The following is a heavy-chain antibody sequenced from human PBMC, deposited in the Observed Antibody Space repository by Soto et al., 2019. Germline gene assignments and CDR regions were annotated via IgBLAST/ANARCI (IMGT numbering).Heavy chain of an antibody. CDR1: GFTFSKFG. J-gene: IGHJ4*02. D-gene: IGHD2-21*02. CDR2: ISNDGSDE. Sequence: QVQLVESGGGVVQPGRSLRLSCAASGFTFSKFGMHWLRQAPGRGLEWVGGISNDGSDEYYVDSVKGRFNISRDNSKVTLRLQKNSLSFEDTAVYFCAQDRRKWGDSPCEKWGQGTLVTVSS. CDR3: AQDRRKWGDSPCEK. V-gene: IGHV3-30*03.